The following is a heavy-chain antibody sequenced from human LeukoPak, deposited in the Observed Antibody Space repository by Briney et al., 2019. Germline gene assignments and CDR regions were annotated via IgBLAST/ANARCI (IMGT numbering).Heavy chain of an antibody. CDR3: AKDMVQRNGIFDPFDI. J-gene: IGHJ3*02. CDR1: GFIFSNYA. Sequence: GGSLRLSCAVSGFIFSNYAMTWVRQAPGKGLEWVSSIEGDASATYYADSVKGRFAISRDDPMNTLYLQLTSLRVEDTAIYFCAKDMVQRNGIFDPFDIWGQGTMVTVSS. D-gene: IGHD3-10*01. CDR2: IEGDASAT. V-gene: IGHV3-23*01.